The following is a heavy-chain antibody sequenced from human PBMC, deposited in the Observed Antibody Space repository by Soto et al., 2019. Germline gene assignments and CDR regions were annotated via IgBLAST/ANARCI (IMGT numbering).Heavy chain of an antibody. J-gene: IGHJ3*02. Sequence: SXTLSLTCTVSGGSISSSSYYWCWIRQPPGKGLEWIGSIYYSGSTYYNPSLKSRVTISVDTSKNQFSLKLSSVTAADTAVYYCARQYYDSSGHYLDGFDIWGQGTMVTVSS. CDR3: ARQYYDSSGHYLDGFDI. D-gene: IGHD3-22*01. CDR1: GGSISSSSYY. CDR2: IYYSGST. V-gene: IGHV4-39*01.